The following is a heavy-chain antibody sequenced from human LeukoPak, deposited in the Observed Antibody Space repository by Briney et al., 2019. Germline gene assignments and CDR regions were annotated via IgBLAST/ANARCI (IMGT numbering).Heavy chain of an antibody. CDR1: GFTFSSYG. D-gene: IGHD2-15*01. J-gene: IGHJ3*02. V-gene: IGHV3-30*02. Sequence: PGGSLRLSCAASGFTFSSYGMHWVRQAPGKGLEWVADIWYDGSNKYYADSVKGRFTISRDNSKNTLYLQMNSLRAEDTAVYYCAKVMRDCSGGSCLTRPDAFDIWGQGTMVTVSS. CDR3: AKVMRDCSGGSCLTRPDAFDI. CDR2: IWYDGSNK.